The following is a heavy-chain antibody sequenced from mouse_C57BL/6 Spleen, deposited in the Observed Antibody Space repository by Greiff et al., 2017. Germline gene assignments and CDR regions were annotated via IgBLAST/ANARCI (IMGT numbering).Heavy chain of an antibody. CDR3: ARGYSKGYYAMDY. J-gene: IGHJ4*01. D-gene: IGHD2-5*01. Sequence: EVKLMESGGGLVQPGGSLKLSCAASGFTFSDYYMYWVRQTPEKRLEWVAYISNGGGSTYYPDTVKGRFTISRDNAKNTLYLQMSRLKSEDTAMYYCARGYSKGYYAMDYWGQGTSVTVSS. CDR2: ISNGGGST. V-gene: IGHV5-12*01. CDR1: GFTFSDYY.